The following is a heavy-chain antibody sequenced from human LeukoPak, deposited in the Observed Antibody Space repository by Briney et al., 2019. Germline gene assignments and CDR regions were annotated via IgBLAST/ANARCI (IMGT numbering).Heavy chain of an antibody. D-gene: IGHD2-15*01. Sequence: GGSLRLSCSASGFTFNSYTMKWVRQAPGKGLKWFSNTSPVSTNIWIADSLKGRFTISRDTPKTSLYLQMNSLRAEDAAVYYCVRDVSRRMGMDVGGQGTTVTVSS. CDR1: GFTFNSYT. V-gene: IGHV3-21*01. J-gene: IGHJ6*02. CDR3: VRDVSRRMGMDV. CDR2: TSPVSTNI.